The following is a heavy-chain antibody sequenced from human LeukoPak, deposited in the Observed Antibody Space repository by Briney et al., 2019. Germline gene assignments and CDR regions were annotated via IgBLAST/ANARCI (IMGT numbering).Heavy chain of an antibody. Sequence: GGPLRLSCAASGFTFSTYAMHWVRHPPGKGLEYVSAISSNEGSTYYAHSVKDRFTISRDNSKNTLYLQMGSLRAEDMAVYYCARALYPGWLSSASYYWGQGTLVTVSS. CDR3: ARALYPGWLSSASYY. J-gene: IGHJ4*02. V-gene: IGHV3-64*01. CDR2: ISSNEGST. CDR1: GFTFSTYA. D-gene: IGHD3-9*01.